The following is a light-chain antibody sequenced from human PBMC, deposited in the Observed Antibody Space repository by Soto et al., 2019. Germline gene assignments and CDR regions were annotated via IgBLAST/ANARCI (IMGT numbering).Light chain of an antibody. Sequence: VAVSLSPGERATLSCRASQSVSSSYLAWYQQKPGQAPRLLIYGASSRATGIPDRFSGSGSGTDFTLTISRLEPEDFAMHYCRQYCRSPPWRFGQGTKVDIK. V-gene: IGKV3-20*01. CDR1: QSVSSSY. J-gene: IGKJ1*01. CDR2: GAS. CDR3: RQYCRSPPWR.